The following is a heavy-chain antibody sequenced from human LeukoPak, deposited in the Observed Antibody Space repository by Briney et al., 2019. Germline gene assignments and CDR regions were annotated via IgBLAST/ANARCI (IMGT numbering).Heavy chain of an antibody. CDR3: ATHGDSGENYYYYMDV. J-gene: IGHJ6*03. CDR2: IIPIFGTA. V-gene: IGHV1-69*05. D-gene: IGHD1-26*01. Sequence: SVKVSCKASGGTFSGYAISWVRQAPGQGLEWMGGIIPIFGTANYAQKFQGRVTITTDESTSTAYMELSSLRSEDTAVYYCATHGDSGENYYYYMDVWGKGTTVTVSS. CDR1: GGTFSGYA.